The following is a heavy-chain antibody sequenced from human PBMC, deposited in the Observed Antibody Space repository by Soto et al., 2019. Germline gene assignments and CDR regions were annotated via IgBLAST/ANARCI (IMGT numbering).Heavy chain of an antibody. J-gene: IGHJ6*02. CDR2: ITTDGSST. Sequence: GGSLRLSCATSGFIFSNYWMHWVRQAPGKGLVWVSRITTDGSSTTYAESVKGRFTISRDNAKNTLYLQMNSLRDEDTAVYYCASGPSYYYVMDVWGQGTTVTVSS. V-gene: IGHV3-74*01. CDR3: ASGPSYYYVMDV. CDR1: GFIFSNYW.